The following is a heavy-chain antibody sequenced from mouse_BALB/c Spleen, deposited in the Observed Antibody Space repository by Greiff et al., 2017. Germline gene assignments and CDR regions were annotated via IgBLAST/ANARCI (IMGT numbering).Heavy chain of an antibody. V-gene: IGHV5-9-4*01. CDR1: GFTFSSYA. CDR2: ISSGGSYT. J-gene: IGHJ3*01. D-gene: IGHD2-1*01. CDR3: ARDRWGNYEGFAY. Sequence: EVKVVESGGGLVKPGGSLKLSCAASGFTFSSYAMSWVRQSPEKRLEWVAEISSGGSYTYYPDTVTGRFTISRDNAKNTLYLEMSSLRSEDTAMYYCARDRWGNYEGFAYWGQGTLVTVSA.